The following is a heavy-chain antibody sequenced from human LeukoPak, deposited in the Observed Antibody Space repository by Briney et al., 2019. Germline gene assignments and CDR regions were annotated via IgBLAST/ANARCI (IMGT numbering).Heavy chain of an antibody. D-gene: IGHD3-10*01. Sequence: GGSLRLSCAASGFTFSSYSMSWVRQAPGKGREWVSAISGSGGSTYYADSVKGRFTISRDNYKNTLNLQMNSLRAEDTAVYYCAKGSLTYYYGSGSSNWFDPWGQGTLVTVSS. CDR3: AKGSLTYYYGSGSSNWFDP. J-gene: IGHJ5*02. V-gene: IGHV3-23*01. CDR2: ISGSGGST. CDR1: GFTFSSYS.